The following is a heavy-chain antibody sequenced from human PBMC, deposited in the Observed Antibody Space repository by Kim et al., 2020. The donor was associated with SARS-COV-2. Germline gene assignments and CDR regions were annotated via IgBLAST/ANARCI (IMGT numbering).Heavy chain of an antibody. CDR3: ARGGQYCSGGSCPEENWFDP. D-gene: IGHD2-15*01. J-gene: IGHJ5*02. Sequence: RVTISVDTSKNQFSLKLSSVTAADTAVYYCARGGQYCSGGSCPEENWFDPWGQGTLVTVSS. V-gene: IGHV4-34*01.